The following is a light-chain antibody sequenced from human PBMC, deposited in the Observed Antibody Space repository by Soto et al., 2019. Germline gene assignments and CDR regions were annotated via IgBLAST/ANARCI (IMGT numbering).Light chain of an antibody. J-gene: IGKJ3*01. CDR3: QQFNTLPRFT. CDR2: DAS. Sequence: DIQMTQPPSSLSASVGDRVTITCQASHDISNYLNWYQQKPGKAPKVLIYDASNLETGIPSRFSGSGSGTNFTFTISSLQPEDIATYHCQQFNTLPRFTFGPGTKVDIK. CDR1: HDISNY. V-gene: IGKV1-33*01.